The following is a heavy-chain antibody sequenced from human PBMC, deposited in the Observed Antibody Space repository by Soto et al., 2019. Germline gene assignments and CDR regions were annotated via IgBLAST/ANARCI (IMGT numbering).Heavy chain of an antibody. CDR3: AKDSSANHSHYYYMDV. CDR2: IRSKAYGGTT. Sequence: PGGSLRLSCTASRFTFGDYAMSWFRQAPGKGLEWVGFIRSKAYGGTTEYAASVKGRFTISRDDSKNTLYLQMNSLRPDDTAVYYCAKDSSANHSHYYYMDVWGKGTTVT. V-gene: IGHV3-49*03. D-gene: IGHD2-21*01. J-gene: IGHJ6*03. CDR1: RFTFGDYA.